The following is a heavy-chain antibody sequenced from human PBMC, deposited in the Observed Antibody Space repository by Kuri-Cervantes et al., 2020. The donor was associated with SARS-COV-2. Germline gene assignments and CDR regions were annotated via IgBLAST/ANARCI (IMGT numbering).Heavy chain of an antibody. Sequence: ASVKVSCKASGYTFTSYDINWVRQATGQGLEWMGWMNPNSGNTGYAQKFQGRVTMTRNISISTAYMELSSLRSEDTAVYYCATSFIYDSSGYGDDYWGQGTLVTVSS. CDR3: ATSFIYDSSGYGDDY. D-gene: IGHD3-22*01. CDR2: MNPNSGNT. J-gene: IGHJ4*02. V-gene: IGHV1-8*02. CDR1: GYTFTSYD.